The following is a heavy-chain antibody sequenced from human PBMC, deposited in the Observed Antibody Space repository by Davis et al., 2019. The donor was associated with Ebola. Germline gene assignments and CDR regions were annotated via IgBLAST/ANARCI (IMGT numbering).Heavy chain of an antibody. J-gene: IGHJ5*02. CDR3: ARAATGTGGWFDP. V-gene: IGHV4-34*01. CDR1: GGSFSGYY. D-gene: IGHD1-1*01. CDR2: INHSGST. Sequence: SETLSLTCAVYGGSFSGYYWSWIRQPPGKGLEWIGEINHSGSTNYNPSLKSRVTISVDTSKNQFSLKLSSVTAADTAVYYCARAATGTGGWFDPWGQGTLVTVSS.